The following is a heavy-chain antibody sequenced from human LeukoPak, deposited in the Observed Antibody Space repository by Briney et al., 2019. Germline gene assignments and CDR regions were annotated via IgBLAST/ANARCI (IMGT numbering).Heavy chain of an antibody. CDR1: GFIVSRND. V-gene: IGHV3-53*01. CDR3: ARAVAGLYFDY. D-gene: IGHD6-19*01. Sequence: RGSLRLSCAVSGFIVSRNDMTWVRQAPGKGLEWVSLLYSDGKTFYADSVKGRFTISRDNSKNTLNLQMNSLRADDTAVYYCARAVAGLYFDYWGQGTLVTVPS. CDR2: LYSDGKT. J-gene: IGHJ4*02.